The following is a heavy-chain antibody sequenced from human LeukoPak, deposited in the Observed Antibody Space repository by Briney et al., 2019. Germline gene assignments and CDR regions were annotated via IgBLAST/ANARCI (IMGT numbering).Heavy chain of an antibody. Sequence: QPGRSLKLSCAASGFTFSSYAMHWARQAPAKGLEWVAVISYDGSNKYYADSMKCRFPISRDNYKNTLYLQMNRLKVEDTAVYYCARKIGGAVAGNWYFDLWGRGTMVIVSS. V-gene: IGHV3-30-3*01. CDR1: GFTFSSYA. J-gene: IGHJ2*01. CDR2: ISYDGSNK. D-gene: IGHD6-19*01. CDR3: ARKIGGAVAGNWYFDL.